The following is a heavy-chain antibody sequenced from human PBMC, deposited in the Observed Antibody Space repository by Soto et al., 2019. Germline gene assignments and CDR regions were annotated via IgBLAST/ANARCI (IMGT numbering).Heavy chain of an antibody. D-gene: IGHD1-1*01. V-gene: IGHV4-39*01. CDR3: ARLQCHSPNCDPLDP. CDR2: MYYSGTS. Sequence: QLQLQESGPGLVKPSETLSLTCTVSGGSISDDTYYWGWIRQPPGKGLEWIGSMYYSGTSSYNPSLKSRVSMSVDTSKKQLSLRLTSVTAADTAVYYCARLQCHSPNCDPLDPWGQGTLVTVSS. CDR1: GGSISDDTYY. J-gene: IGHJ5*02.